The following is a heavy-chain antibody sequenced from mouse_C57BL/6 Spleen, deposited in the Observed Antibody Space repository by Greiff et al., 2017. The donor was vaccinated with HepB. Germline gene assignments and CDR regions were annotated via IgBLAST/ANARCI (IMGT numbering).Heavy chain of an antibody. V-gene: IGHV1-18*01. Sequence: EVQLQQSGPELVKPGASVQIPCKASGYTFTDYNMDWVKQSHGKSLEWIGDINPNNGGTIYNQKFKGKATLTVDKSSSTAYLELRSLTSEDTAVYYCARGVYYYGSSYVGAYAMDYWGQGTSVTVSS. CDR3: ARGVYYYGSSYVGAYAMDY. CDR1: GYTFTDYN. J-gene: IGHJ4*01. D-gene: IGHD1-1*01. CDR2: INPNNGGT.